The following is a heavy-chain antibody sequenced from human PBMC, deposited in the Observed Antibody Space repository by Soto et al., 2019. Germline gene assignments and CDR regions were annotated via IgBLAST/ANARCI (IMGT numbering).Heavy chain of an antibody. CDR3: ARVVVPAALYYYYYYYGMDV. Sequence: EVQLVESGGGLVQPGGSLRLSCAASGFTFSSYWMHWVRQAPGKGLVWVSRINSDGSSTSYADSVKGRFTISRDNAKNTLYLQMNSLRAEDTAVYYCARVVVPAALYYYYYYYGMDVWGQGTTVTVSS. D-gene: IGHD2-2*01. J-gene: IGHJ6*02. CDR2: INSDGSST. V-gene: IGHV3-74*01. CDR1: GFTFSSYW.